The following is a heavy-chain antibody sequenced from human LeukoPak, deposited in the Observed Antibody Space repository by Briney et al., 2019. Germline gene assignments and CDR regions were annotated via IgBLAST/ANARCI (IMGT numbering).Heavy chain of an antibody. CDR1: GFTFDDYA. J-gene: IGHJ3*02. CDR3: AKEYYDFWSGYNGDAFDI. D-gene: IGHD3-3*01. CDR2: ISGDGGST. Sequence: GGSLRLSCAASGFTFDDYAMHWVRQAPGKGLEWVSLISGDGGSTYYADSVKGRFTISRDNSKNSLYLQMNSLRTEDTALYYCAKEYYDFWSGYNGDAFDIWGQGTMVTVSS. V-gene: IGHV3-43*02.